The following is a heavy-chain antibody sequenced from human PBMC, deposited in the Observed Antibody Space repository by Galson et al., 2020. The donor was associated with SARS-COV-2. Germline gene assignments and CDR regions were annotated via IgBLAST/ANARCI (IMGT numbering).Heavy chain of an antibody. CDR3: ARGQIKQHLYPSPYYYGMDV. CDR1: GFTFDDYG. J-gene: IGHJ6*02. V-gene: IGHV3-20*04. D-gene: IGHD6-13*01. CDR2: INWNGGST. Sequence: GGSLRLSCAASGFTFDDYGMSWVRQAPGKGLEWVSGINWNGGSTGYADSVKGRFTISRDNAKNSLYLQMNSLRAEDTALYYCARGQIKQHLYPSPYYYGMDVWGQGTTVTVSS.